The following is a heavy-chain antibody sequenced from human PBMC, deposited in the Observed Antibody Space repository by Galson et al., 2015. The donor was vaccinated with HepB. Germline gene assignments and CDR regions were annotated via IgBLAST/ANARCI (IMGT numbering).Heavy chain of an antibody. CDR1: GFTFSSYA. V-gene: IGHV3-23*01. Sequence: SLRLSCAASGFTFSSYAMSWVRQAPGKGLEWVSAISGSGGSTYYADSVKGRFTISRDNSKNTLYLQMNSLRAEDTAVYYCAKNRYGEWELLNYFDYWGQGTLVAVSS. D-gene: IGHD1-26*01. CDR3: AKNRYGEWELLNYFDY. CDR2: ISGSGGST. J-gene: IGHJ4*02.